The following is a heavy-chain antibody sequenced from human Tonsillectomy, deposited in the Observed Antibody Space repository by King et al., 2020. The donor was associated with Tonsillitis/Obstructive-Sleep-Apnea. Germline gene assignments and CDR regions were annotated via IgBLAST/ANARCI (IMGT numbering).Heavy chain of an antibody. CDR1: GGSISSYY. V-gene: IGHV4-59*01. CDR3: ARGNHYSEY. CDR2: IYDSGST. Sequence: VQLQESGPGLVKPSETLSLTCTVSGGSISSYYWSWIRQPPGKGLEWIGYIYDSGSTNYNPSLKSRVSISVDTSENQFSLTLRSVTAADTAVYYCARGNHYSEYWGQGTLVTVSS. J-gene: IGHJ4*02.